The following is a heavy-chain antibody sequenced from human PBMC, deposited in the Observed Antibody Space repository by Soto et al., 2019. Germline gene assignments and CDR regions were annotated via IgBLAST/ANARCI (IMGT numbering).Heavy chain of an antibody. CDR2: ISASSSYI. J-gene: IGHJ4*02. D-gene: IGHD5-12*01. CDR3: ARGSIVATSLTPFDF. V-gene: IGHV3-21*01. CDR1: GFTFSSYS. Sequence: EVQLVESGGGLVKPGGSLRLSCAASGFTFSSYSKNWVRQAPGKGLEWVSSISASSSYIYYADSVKGRFTVSRDNAKNALYLQINSLRDEDTAVYYCARGSIVATSLTPFDFWGQGTLVIVSS.